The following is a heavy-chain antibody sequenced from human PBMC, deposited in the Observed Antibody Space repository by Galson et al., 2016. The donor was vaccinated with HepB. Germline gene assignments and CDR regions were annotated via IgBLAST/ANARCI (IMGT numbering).Heavy chain of an antibody. D-gene: IGHD5-18*01. Sequence: LALVKPTQTLILTCTFSGFSLSTSGMCVSWIRQPPGKALEWLARIDWDDDKYFSTSLKTRLTISKDTSKNQVVLTMTNMDPVDTATYYCARRYNSGNGFDWFDPWGQGIWVTVSS. V-gene: IGHV2-70*11. CDR1: GFSLSTSGMC. J-gene: IGHJ5*02. CDR2: IDWDDDK. CDR3: ARRYNSGNGFDWFDP.